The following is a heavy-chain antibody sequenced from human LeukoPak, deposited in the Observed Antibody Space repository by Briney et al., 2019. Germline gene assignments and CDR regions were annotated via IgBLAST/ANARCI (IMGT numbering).Heavy chain of an antibody. CDR1: GGSISSSSYY. D-gene: IGHD5-24*01. CDR2: IYYSGST. Sequence: PSETLSLTCTVSGGSISSSSYYWGWIRQPPGKGLEWIGSIYYSGSTYYNPSLKSRVTISVDTSRNQFSLKLSSVTAADTAVYYCARQDLEMAMDGDPDYWGQGTLVTVSS. J-gene: IGHJ4*02. V-gene: IGHV4-39*01. CDR3: ARQDLEMAMDGDPDY.